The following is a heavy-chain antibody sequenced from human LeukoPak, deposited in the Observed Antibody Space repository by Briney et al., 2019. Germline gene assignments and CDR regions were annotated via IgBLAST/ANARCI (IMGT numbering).Heavy chain of an antibody. V-gene: IGHV4-59*01. CDR2: IYYSGST. Sequence: PSETLSLTCTVSRGSISSYYWSWIRQPPGKRVEWIGYIYYSGSTNYNPSLKSRVTISVDTSKNQFSLKLSSVTAADTAVYYCARDFSDGYNDRSFDYWGQGTLVTVSS. J-gene: IGHJ4*02. D-gene: IGHD5-24*01. CDR3: ARDFSDGYNDRSFDY. CDR1: RGSISSYY.